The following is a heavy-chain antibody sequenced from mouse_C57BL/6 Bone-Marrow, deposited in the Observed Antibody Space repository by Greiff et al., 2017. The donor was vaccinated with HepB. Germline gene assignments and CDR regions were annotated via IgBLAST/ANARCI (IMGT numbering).Heavy chain of an antibody. Sequence: EVKLVESGGGLVQPGGSLSLSCAASGFTFTDYYMSWVRQPPGKALEWLGFIRNKANGYTTEYSASVKGRFTISRDNSQSILYLQMNALRAEDSATYYCASSRWFAYWGQGTLVTVSA. J-gene: IGHJ3*01. CDR3: ASSRWFAY. V-gene: IGHV7-3*01. CDR1: GFTFTDYY. CDR2: IRNKANGYTT.